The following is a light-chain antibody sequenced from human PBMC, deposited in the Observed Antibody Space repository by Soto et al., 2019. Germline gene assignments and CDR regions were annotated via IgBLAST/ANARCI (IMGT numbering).Light chain of an antibody. CDR2: GAS. CDR1: QSVSSN. CDR3: QQYNSWPPWP. J-gene: IGKJ1*01. Sequence: EIVMTQSPATLSVSPGERATLSCRASQSVSSNLAWYQQKPGQAPRLLIYGASTRATGIPARFSGSGSATEFTLTISSLQSEDFAVYYCQQYNSWPPWPFGQGTKVEIK. V-gene: IGKV3-15*01.